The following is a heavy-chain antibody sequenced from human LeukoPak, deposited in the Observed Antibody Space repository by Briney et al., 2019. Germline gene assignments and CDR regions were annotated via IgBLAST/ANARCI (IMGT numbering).Heavy chain of an antibody. CDR3: ARAGIAAAGTRGRGSLDFDY. CDR1: GGSISSYY. CDR2: IYYSGST. D-gene: IGHD6-13*01. V-gene: IGHV4-59*01. Sequence: SGTLSLTCTVSGGSISSYYWSWIRQPPGKGLEWIGYIYYSGSTNYNPSLKSRVTISVDTSKNQFSLKLSSVTAADTAVYYCARAGIAAAGTRGRGSLDFDYWGQGTLVTVSS. J-gene: IGHJ4*02.